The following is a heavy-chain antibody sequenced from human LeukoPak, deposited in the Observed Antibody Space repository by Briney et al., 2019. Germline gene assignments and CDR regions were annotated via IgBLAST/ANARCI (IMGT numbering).Heavy chain of an antibody. CDR3: ARQHGSGSYYSRAIDY. CDR1: GYSFPSYW. J-gene: IGHJ4*02. Sequence: GESLKISCKGSGYSFPSYWIAWVRQMPGKGLEYMGIIYPGDSRTTYSPSFQGQVTISADKSISTAYLQWSSLKASDTAMYYCARQHGSGSYYSRAIDYWGQGTLVTVSS. V-gene: IGHV5-51*01. D-gene: IGHD3-10*01. CDR2: IYPGDSRT.